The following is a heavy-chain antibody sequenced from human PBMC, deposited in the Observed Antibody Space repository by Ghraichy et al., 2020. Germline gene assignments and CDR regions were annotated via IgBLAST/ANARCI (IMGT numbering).Heavy chain of an antibody. CDR1: GFTFSNYW. CDR2: IKQDGRET. CDR3: ASRPPHAYYYGLFDY. D-gene: IGHD2/OR15-2a*01. J-gene: IGHJ4*02. Sequence: GSLRLSCAGSGFTFSNYWMTWVRQAPGKGLEWVANIKQDGRETYYVDSVKGRFTISRDNARNSLYLQMDSLRAEDTDVYYCASRPPHAYYYGLFDYWGQGSLVTVSS. V-gene: IGHV3-7*01.